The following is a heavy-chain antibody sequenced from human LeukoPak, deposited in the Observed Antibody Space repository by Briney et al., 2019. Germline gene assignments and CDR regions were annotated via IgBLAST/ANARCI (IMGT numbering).Heavy chain of an antibody. V-gene: IGHV4-4*07. J-gene: IGHJ6*04. Sequence: SETLSLTCTVSGDSISNYYWTWIRQSAGKGLQWIGRINTSGNTNYNPYLKGRVTMSLDTSKNQFSLNLSSVTAADTAVYYCARERLGFRVDVWGKGTTVTVSS. CDR3: ARERLGFRVDV. D-gene: IGHD3-10*01. CDR2: INTSGNT. CDR1: GDSISNYY.